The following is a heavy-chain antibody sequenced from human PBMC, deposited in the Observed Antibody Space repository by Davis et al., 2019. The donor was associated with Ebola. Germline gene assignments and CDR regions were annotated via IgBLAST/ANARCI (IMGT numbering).Heavy chain of an antibody. CDR3: TRGWQFGGAAGYFYHGLDV. CDR2: ISWAGSSV. CDR1: GFTFDEYT. D-gene: IGHD3-10*01. J-gene: IGHJ6*02. Sequence: GESLKISCVVSGFTFDEYTMHWVRQRPGTGLEWVSLISWAGSSVDYASSVKGRFIISSDNSGKSLHLQMNSLRSEDSGLYYCTRGWQFGGAAGYFYHGLDVWGQGTAVTVSS. V-gene: IGHV3-43*01.